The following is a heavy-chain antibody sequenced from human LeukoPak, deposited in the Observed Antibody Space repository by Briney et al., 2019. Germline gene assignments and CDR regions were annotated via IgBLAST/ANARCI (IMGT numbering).Heavy chain of an antibody. V-gene: IGHV4-59*01. J-gene: IGHJ6*03. Sequence: SETLSLTCTVSGGSISSYYWSCIRQPPGKGLEWIGYIYYSGSTNYNPSLKSRVTISVDTSKNQFSLKLSSVTAADTAVYYCARDIHSGSYPYYYYYYMDVWGKGTTVTVSS. D-gene: IGHD1-26*01. CDR3: ARDIHSGSYPYYYYYYMDV. CDR2: IYYSGST. CDR1: GGSISSYY.